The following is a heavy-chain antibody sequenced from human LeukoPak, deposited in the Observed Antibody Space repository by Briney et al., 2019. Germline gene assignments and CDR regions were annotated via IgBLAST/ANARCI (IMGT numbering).Heavy chain of an antibody. J-gene: IGHJ4*02. D-gene: IGHD6-13*01. CDR1: GFTFSSYE. CDR3: ARDVGLPIAAAGDY. Sequence: GGSLRLSCAASGFTFSSYEMNWVRQAPGKGLDWVSYISSSGSTIYYADSVKGRFTISRDNAKNSLYLQMNSLRAEDTAVYYCARDVGLPIAAAGDYWGQGTLVTVSS. CDR2: ISSSGSTI. V-gene: IGHV3-48*03.